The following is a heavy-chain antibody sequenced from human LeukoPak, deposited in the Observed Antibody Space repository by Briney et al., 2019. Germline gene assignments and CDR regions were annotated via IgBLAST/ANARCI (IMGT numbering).Heavy chain of an antibody. Sequence: SETLSLTCTVSGGSISSYYWSWIRQPPGKGLEWIGYIYYSGSTNYNPSLKSRVTISVDTSNNQFYLKMSSLTAADTAVYYCARHGLVAASSFDYWGQGTLVTVSS. CDR2: IYYSGST. V-gene: IGHV4-59*08. D-gene: IGHD2-15*01. CDR1: GGSISSYY. J-gene: IGHJ4*02. CDR3: ARHGLVAASSFDY.